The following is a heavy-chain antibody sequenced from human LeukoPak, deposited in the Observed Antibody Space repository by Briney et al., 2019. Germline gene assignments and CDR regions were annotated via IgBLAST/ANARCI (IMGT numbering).Heavy chain of an antibody. D-gene: IGHD6-13*01. CDR3: ARDPAISGSSWSFDY. CDR2: IYSGGST. Sequence: GGSLRLSCAASGFTVSSNYMSWVRQAPGKGLEWVSVIYSGGSTYYADFVKGRFTISRDNSKNTLYLQMNSLRAEDTAVYYCARDPAISGSSWSFDYWGQGTLVTVSS. J-gene: IGHJ4*02. V-gene: IGHV3-66*01. CDR1: GFTVSSNY.